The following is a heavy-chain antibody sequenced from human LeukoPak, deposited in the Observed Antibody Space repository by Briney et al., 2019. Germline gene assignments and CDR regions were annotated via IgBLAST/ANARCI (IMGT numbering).Heavy chain of an antibody. D-gene: IGHD6-19*01. CDR3: VRDLTGGSGD. Sequence: ASVKVSCEASGYTFTDYYMHWVRQAPGQTFEWLARINPKSGDTHYTQKFQGRVTVTTDTSITSVYMELSGLQSDDTAVYYCVRDLTGGSGDWGQGTLVTVSS. V-gene: IGHV1-2*02. CDR1: GYTFTDYY. CDR2: INPKSGDT. J-gene: IGHJ4*02.